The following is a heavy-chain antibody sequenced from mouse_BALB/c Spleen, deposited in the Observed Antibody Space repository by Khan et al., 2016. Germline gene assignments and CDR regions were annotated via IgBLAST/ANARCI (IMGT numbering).Heavy chain of an antibody. J-gene: IGHJ3*01. D-gene: IGHD2-14*01. V-gene: IGHV1-80*01. CDR2: IYTGDGDN. CDR1: GYAFSSYW. Sequence: QVQLKESGAELVRPGSSVKISCKASGYAFSSYWMNWVKQRPGQGLEWIGQIYTGDGDNHYNGKFKGKATLTADKSSSTDYMTRSRLTDEESAVYFCAGGTPLAYWGQRTLVTVSA. CDR3: AGGTPLAY.